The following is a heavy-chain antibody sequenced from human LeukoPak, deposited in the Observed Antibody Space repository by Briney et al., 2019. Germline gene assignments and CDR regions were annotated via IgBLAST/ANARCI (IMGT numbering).Heavy chain of an antibody. CDR2: ISWNSGSI. D-gene: IGHD6-13*01. V-gene: IGHV3-9*01. CDR3: AKDIEPQYSGSWYGLDFDP. CDR1: GFTFDDYA. Sequence: PGGSLRLSCAASGFTFDDYAMHWVRQAPGKGLEWVSGISWNSGSIGYADSVKGRFTISRDNAKNSLYLQMNSLRAEDTALYYCAKDIEPQYSGSWYGLDFDPWGQGTLVTVSS. J-gene: IGHJ5*02.